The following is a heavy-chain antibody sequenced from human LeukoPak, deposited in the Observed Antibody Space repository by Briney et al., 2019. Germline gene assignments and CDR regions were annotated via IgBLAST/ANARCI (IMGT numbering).Heavy chain of an antibody. V-gene: IGHV3-43*01. J-gene: IGHJ4*02. CDR3: AKGTTIAAAGTPFDY. CDR2: ISWDGGST. CDR1: GFTFDDYT. D-gene: IGHD6-13*01. Sequence: PGGSLRLSCAASGFTFDDYTMHWVRQAPGKGLEWVSLISWDGGSTYYADSVKGRFTISRDNSKNSLYLQMNSLRTEDTTLYYCAKGTTIAAAGTPFDYWGQGTLVTVSS.